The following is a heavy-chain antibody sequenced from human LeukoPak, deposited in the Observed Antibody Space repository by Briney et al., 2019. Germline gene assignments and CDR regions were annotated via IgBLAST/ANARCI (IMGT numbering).Heavy chain of an antibody. CDR3: AATGWFCGGDCHMGFQH. CDR1: GFTFSSYA. J-gene: IGHJ1*01. D-gene: IGHD2-21*02. V-gene: IGHV3-23*01. CDR2: ISGSGGTT. Sequence: GGSLRLSCAASGFTFSSYAMTWVRQAPGKGLEWVSAISGSGGTTYYADSVKGRFTISRDNSKNTLYLQMNSLRAEDTAVYYCAATGWFCGGDCHMGFQHWGQGTLVTVSS.